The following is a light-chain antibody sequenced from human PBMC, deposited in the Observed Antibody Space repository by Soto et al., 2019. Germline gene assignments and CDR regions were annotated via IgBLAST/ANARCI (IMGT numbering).Light chain of an antibody. J-gene: IGLJ1*01. Sequence: QSALTQPASVSGSPGQSITIACSGTSSDVGAYNFVSWHQQHPGKAPTLMIHNVYDRPSGISYRFSGSKSGNTASLTISGLQGEDEAAYYCSAYKVRRNYVFGTGTKVTVL. CDR1: SSDVGAYNF. CDR2: NVY. CDR3: SAYKVRRNYV. V-gene: IGLV2-14*03.